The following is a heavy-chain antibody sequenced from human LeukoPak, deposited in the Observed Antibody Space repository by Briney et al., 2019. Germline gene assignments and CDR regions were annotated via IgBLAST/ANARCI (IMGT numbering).Heavy chain of an antibody. CDR3: ARGLRSGYDPLGGYYYYYGMDV. V-gene: IGHV4-31*11. J-gene: IGHJ6*02. CDR1: GGSISSGGYS. CDR2: IYYSGST. Sequence: SETLSLTCAVSGGSISSGGYSWSWIRQHPGKGLEWIGYIYYSGSTYYNPSLKSRVTISVDTSKNQFSLKLSSVTAADTAVYYCARGLRSGYDPLGGYYYYYGMDVWGQGTTVTVSS. D-gene: IGHD5-12*01.